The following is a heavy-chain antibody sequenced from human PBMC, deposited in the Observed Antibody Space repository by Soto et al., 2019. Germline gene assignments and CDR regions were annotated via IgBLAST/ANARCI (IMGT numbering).Heavy chain of an antibody. CDR3: AREDRDRETGLVPAAIDGMDV. D-gene: IGHD2-2*01. CDR2: VIPIFGIP. Sequence: QVQLVQSGAEVKKPGSSVKVSCKASGGTISRYSITWVRQAPGHGLEWIGRVIPIFGIPTYAQKFQGRVTITADESTRKAYIELSSLRSDDTAVYYCAREDRDRETGLVPAAIDGMDVWAQGTTVTVSS. J-gene: IGHJ6*02. CDR1: GGTISRYS. V-gene: IGHV1-69*08.